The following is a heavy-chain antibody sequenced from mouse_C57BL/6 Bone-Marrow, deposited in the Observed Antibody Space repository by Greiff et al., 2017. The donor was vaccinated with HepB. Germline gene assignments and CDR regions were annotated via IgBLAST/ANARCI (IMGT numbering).Heavy chain of an antibody. D-gene: IGHD2-1*01. Sequence: QVQLKQPGAELVKPGASVKMSCKASGYTFTSYWITWVKQRPGQGLGWIGVIYPGSGSTNYNEKFKSKATLTVDTASSTAYMQLISLTSEDSAVYSCARSYGNYHALFAYWGQGTLVTVSA. CDR2: IYPGSGST. J-gene: IGHJ3*01. CDR3: ARSYGNYHALFAY. V-gene: IGHV1-55*01. CDR1: GYTFTSYW.